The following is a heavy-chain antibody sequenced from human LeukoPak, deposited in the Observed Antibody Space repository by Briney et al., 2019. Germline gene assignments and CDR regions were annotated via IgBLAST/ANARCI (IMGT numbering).Heavy chain of an antibody. J-gene: IGHJ4*02. Sequence: GGSLRLPCAVSGFSVSVNYMSWVRQAPGKGLECVSVTDSGGNALYEDSVKGRFAISRDNSKNTLFLQMSSLRPEDTAVYYCTRPHSGSYQHAVDSWGQGTLVTVSS. D-gene: IGHD1-26*01. CDR1: GFSVSVNY. CDR3: TRPHSGSYQHAVDS. CDR2: TDSGGNA. V-gene: IGHV3-66*02.